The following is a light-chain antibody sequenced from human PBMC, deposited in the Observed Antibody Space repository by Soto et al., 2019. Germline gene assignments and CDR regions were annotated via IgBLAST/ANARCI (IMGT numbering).Light chain of an antibody. J-gene: IGKJ4*01. CDR3: QRLNSYPLT. V-gene: IGKV1-9*01. CDR2: TAS. CDR1: QDISNY. Sequence: IQLTQSPSSLSASVGDRVTITCRASQDISNYLAWYQQKPGKAPKLLIYTASTVQSGVPSRFSGSESGTDFTLTINSLQPEDFATYYCQRLNSYPLTVGGGTKVEIK.